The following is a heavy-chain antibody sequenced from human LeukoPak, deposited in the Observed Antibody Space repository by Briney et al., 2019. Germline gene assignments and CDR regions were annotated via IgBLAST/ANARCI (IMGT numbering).Heavy chain of an antibody. V-gene: IGHV1-3*01. Sequence: ASGKVCCSASGYTFTSYAIHWGRQAPGQRLEWMGWINAGNGNTKYSQKFQGRVTITRDTSASTAYMELSSLRSEDTAVYYCARAKHYDILNGDYWGQGTLVTVSS. CDR3: ARAKHYDILNGDY. CDR1: GYTFTSYA. D-gene: IGHD3-9*01. J-gene: IGHJ4*02. CDR2: INAGNGNT.